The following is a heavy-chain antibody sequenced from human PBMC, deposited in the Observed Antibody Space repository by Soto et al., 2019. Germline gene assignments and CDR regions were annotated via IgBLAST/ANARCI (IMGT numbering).Heavy chain of an antibody. CDR2: TSYDGNNK. J-gene: IGHJ4*02. Sequence: QVQLVESGGGVVQPGTSLRLSCPASGFRFKSFVMHWVRQAPGKGLEWVAFTSYDGNNKDYGDSVKGRFTVSRDNSQNTLHLQMDFLRPEDTALYYCARWGTTGGFDLWGQGTLVSVSS. CDR3: ARWGTTGGFDL. D-gene: IGHD3-16*01. V-gene: IGHV3-30*19. CDR1: GFRFKSFV.